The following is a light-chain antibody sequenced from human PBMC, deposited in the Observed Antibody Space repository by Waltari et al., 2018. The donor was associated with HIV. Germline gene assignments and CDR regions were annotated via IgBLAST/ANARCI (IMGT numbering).Light chain of an antibody. Sequence: QPGLTQPPSVSGTPGQRLASPCSGNNSTTGRNLVYWYRQVPGAAPSLLLCRNDERPSGVVDGLSASRSGASVSLVIGGLRGDDEGDYYWAAWDDGRRGHVFGGGTTVSV. V-gene: IGLV1-47*01. CDR1: NSTTGRNL. CDR3: AAWDDGRRGHV. CDR2: RND. J-gene: IGLJ1*01.